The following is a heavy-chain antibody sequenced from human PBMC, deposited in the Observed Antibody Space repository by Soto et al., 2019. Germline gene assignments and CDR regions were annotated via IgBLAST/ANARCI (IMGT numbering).Heavy chain of an antibody. CDR2: IIPIFGTA. J-gene: IGHJ6*02. Sequence: SVKVSCKASGGTYSSYAISWVRQAPGQGLEWMGGIIPIFGTANYAQKFQGRVTITADESTSTAYMELSSLRSEDTAVYYCVRDEVVRGVTTYYYYGMDVWGQGTTVTVSS. CDR1: GGTYSSYA. D-gene: IGHD3-10*01. V-gene: IGHV1-69*13. CDR3: VRDEVVRGVTTYYYYGMDV.